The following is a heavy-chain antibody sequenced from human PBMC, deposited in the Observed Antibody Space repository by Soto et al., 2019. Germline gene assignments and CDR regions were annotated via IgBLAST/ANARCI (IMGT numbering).Heavy chain of an antibody. V-gene: IGHV2-5*02. CDR3: VHRRGGGGVDY. CDR2: IRWDDDK. J-gene: IGHJ4*02. Sequence: QITLKESGPTLVKPTQTLTLTCTFSGFSLSTSGVGVGWIRQPPGKALEWLALIRWDDDKYYSPSLKSRLTISKDTSKKQVVLTMTNMDPVDTATYYCVHRRGGGGVDYWGQGTLVTVSS. CDR1: GFSLSTSGVG. D-gene: IGHD2-15*01.